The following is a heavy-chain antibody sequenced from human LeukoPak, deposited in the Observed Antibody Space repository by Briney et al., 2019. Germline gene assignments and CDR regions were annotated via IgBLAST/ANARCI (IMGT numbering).Heavy chain of an antibody. CDR3: AAHYYDSSGPFDY. D-gene: IGHD3-22*01. V-gene: IGHV1-2*02. Sequence: ASVKVSCKASGYTFTGYYMHWVRQAPGQGLEWMGWINPNSGGTNYAQKFQGRVTMTRDTSISTAYMEQSRLRSDDTAVYYCAAHYYDSSGPFDYWGQGTLVTVSS. CDR1: GYTFTGYY. J-gene: IGHJ4*02. CDR2: INPNSGGT.